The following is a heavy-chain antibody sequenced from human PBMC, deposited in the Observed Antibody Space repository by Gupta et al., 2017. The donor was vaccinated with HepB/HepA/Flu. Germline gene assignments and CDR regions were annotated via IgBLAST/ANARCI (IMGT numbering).Heavy chain of an antibody. D-gene: IGHD6-6*01. CDR2: ISITSSNI. CDR1: GFVLRDYT. J-gene: IGHJ4*02. Sequence: EVQLVASGGGLVKPGGSLRLSCAASGFVLRDYTMNWVRQAPGKGLEWVSSISITSSNIYYTDSVKGRFTISRHNANNSLYLQMNRLRADDTAVYFCATSWSSSSGLDNWGQGTLVTVSS. CDR3: ATSWSSSSGLDN. V-gene: IGHV3-21*01.